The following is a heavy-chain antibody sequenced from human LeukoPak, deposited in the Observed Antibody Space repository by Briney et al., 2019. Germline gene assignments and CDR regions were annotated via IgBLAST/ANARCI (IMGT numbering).Heavy chain of an antibody. CDR1: GGTFSSYA. CDR3: ACGVGRQLVPFDY. V-gene: IGHV1-69*05. D-gene: IGHD6-13*01. J-gene: IGHJ4*02. CDR2: IIPIFGTA. Sequence: SVKVSCKASGGTFSSYAISWVRQAPGQGLEWMGGIIPIFGTANYAQKFQGRVTITTDESTSTAYMELSSLRSEDTAVYYCACGVGRQLVPFDYWGQGTLVTVSS.